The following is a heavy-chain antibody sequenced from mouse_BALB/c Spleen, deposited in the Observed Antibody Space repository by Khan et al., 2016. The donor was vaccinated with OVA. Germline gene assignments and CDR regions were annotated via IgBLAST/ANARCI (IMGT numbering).Heavy chain of an antibody. CDR3: ARRYYYGPWYFDV. Sequence: EVQLEESGPGLVKPSQSLSLTCTVTGYSITSDYAWNWIRQFPGNKLEWMGYISYSGSANYNPYLKSRISIPRDTSENQFFLKLNSVTTEDSATYYCARRYYYGPWYFDVWGAGTTVTVSS. CDR2: ISYSGSA. J-gene: IGHJ1*01. CDR1: GYSITSDYA. D-gene: IGHD1-1*01. V-gene: IGHV3-2*02.